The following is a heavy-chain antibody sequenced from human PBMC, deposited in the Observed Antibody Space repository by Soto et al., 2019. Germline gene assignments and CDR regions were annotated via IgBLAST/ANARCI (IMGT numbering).Heavy chain of an antibody. Sequence: PGGSLRLSCAASGFTFGNCWMHWVRQAPGKGLVWVSRINCDGISTYYADSVRGRFLISRDNDKNTLYLQMSNLRAEDTALYYCARAWGVPGPLYDYHEMDXWGQGTTVTVS. D-gene: IGHD2-2*01. J-gene: IGHJ6*02. CDR3: ARAWGVPGPLYDYHEMDX. V-gene: IGHV3-74*01. CDR2: INCDGIST. CDR1: GFTFGNCW.